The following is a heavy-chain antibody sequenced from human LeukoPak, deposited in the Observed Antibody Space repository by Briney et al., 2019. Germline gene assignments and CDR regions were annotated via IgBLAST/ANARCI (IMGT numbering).Heavy chain of an antibody. D-gene: IGHD3-9*01. CDR1: GFIFSNYA. J-gene: IGHJ4*02. V-gene: IGHV3-23*01. CDR3: AKWGNYDVLTGYYVSDF. CDR2: ISGRSDNT. Sequence: GASLRLSCAASGFIFSNYAMYWVRQAPGKGLEWVSAISGRSDNTYYADSVKGRFTLSRDSSKNTLYLQMNSLRADDTAVYYCAKWGNYDVLTGYYVSDFWGQGTLVTVSS.